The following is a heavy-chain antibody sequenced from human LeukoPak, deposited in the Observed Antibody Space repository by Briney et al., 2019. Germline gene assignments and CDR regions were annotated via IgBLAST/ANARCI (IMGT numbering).Heavy chain of an antibody. V-gene: IGHV3-15*01. CDR2: IKSKADGGTI. CDR1: GFAFSNAW. CDR3: ATGISRASLWYGESMDV. J-gene: IGHJ6*02. D-gene: IGHD3-10*01. Sequence: GGSLRLSCAASGFAFSNAWMRWVRPAPGKGRAWVGRIKSKADGGTIDYAAPAKGRFTISRDVSRNTLYLQMNSLKTEDTAVYYCATGISRASLWYGESMDVWGQGTTVTVSS.